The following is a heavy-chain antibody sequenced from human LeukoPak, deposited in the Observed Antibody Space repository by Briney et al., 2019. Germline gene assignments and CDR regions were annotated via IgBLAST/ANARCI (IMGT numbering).Heavy chain of an antibody. Sequence: GESLKISCEASGYSFTTCWVGWGRQMPGKSLEWMGIIYPGDSDTRYSPSFQGQVTISADKSISTAFLQWSSLKASDTAMYYCARQHGSGSYYSRAIDYWGQGTLVTVSS. CDR2: IYPGDSDT. CDR3: ARQHGSGSYYSRAIDY. CDR1: GYSFTTCW. J-gene: IGHJ4*02. V-gene: IGHV5-51*01. D-gene: IGHD3-10*01.